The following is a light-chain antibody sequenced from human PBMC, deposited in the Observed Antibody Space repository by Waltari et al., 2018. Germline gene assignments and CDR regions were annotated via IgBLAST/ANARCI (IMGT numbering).Light chain of an antibody. V-gene: IGKV4-1*01. Sequence: DIVMTQSPDSLAVSLGEKATISCKSSQTVLYSDNNNYLGWYQQKPGQPPIVLIKCASTREPGVPDRFVGSGSGTDFTLTINSLQAEDVAVDYCQQYFGTPVTFGQGTRLEIK. CDR1: QTVLYSDNNNY. CDR2: CAS. CDR3: QQYFGTPVT. J-gene: IGKJ2*01.